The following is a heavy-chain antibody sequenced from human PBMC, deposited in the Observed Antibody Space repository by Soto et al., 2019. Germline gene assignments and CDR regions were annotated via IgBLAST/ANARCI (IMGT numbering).Heavy chain of an antibody. J-gene: IGHJ4*02. CDR1: GFTFSSYW. D-gene: IGHD1-1*01. CDR3: ARRGFVGTPSDY. V-gene: IGHV3-74*01. CDR2: INKDGSST. Sequence: PGGSLRLSCAASGFTFSSYWMHWVRQAPGKGLVWVSRINKDGSSTNYADSVEGRFIITRDNAKNTLYLQMDSLRAEDSAVYYCARRGFVGTPSDYWGQGTLVTVSS.